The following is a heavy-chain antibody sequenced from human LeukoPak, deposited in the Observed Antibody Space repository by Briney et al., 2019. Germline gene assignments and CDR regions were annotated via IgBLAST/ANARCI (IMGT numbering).Heavy chain of an antibody. J-gene: IGHJ6*02. Sequence: ASVKVSCKASGYTFTSYAMHWVRQAPGQRLEWMGWINAGNGNTKXXXKFQGRVTITRDTSASTAYMELSSLRSEDTAVYYCAASPTIYGMDVWGQGTTVTVSS. V-gene: IGHV1-3*01. CDR2: INAGNGNT. CDR1: GYTFTSYA. D-gene: IGHD1-14*01. CDR3: AASPTIYGMDV.